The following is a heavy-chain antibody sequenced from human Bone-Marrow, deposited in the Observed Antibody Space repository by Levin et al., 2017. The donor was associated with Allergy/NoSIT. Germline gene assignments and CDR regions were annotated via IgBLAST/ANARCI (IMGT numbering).Heavy chain of an antibody. CDR3: ARVPDYYGSGSYAYYYYYGMDV. CDR1: GGSISSYY. Sequence: SETLSLTCTVSGGSISSYYWSWIRQPPGKGLEWIGYIYYSGSTNYNPSLKSRVTISVDTSKNQFSLKLSSVTAADTAVYYCARVPDYYGSGSYAYYYYYGMDVWGQGTTVTVSS. J-gene: IGHJ6*02. V-gene: IGHV4-59*01. CDR2: IYYSGST. D-gene: IGHD3-10*01.